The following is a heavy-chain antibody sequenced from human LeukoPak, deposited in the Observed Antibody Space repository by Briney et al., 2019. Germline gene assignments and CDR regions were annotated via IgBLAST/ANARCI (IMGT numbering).Heavy chain of an antibody. J-gene: IGHJ4*02. V-gene: IGHV3-15*01. CDR2: IKSKTSGGTT. CDR1: RFTFSNAW. Sequence: PGGSLRLSCGASRFTFSNAWMSGVRQAPGKGLEWVGRIKSKTSGGTTDYAAPVKGRFAISREDSKNTLYLQMNSLKTEDAGVYYCASRRDYGINCWGQGTLVTVSS. D-gene: IGHD4-17*01. CDR3: ASRRDYGINC.